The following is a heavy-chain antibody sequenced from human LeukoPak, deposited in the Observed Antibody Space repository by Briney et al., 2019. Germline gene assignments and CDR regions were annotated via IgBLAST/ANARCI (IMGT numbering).Heavy chain of an antibody. CDR3: AAPDCSSTSCKANYYYYGMDV. CDR1: GGTFSSYA. V-gene: IGHV1-69*13. Sequence: SVKVSCKASGGTFSSYAISWVRQAPGQGLEWMGGIIPIFGTANYAQKFQGRVTITADESTSTAYMELSSLRSEDTAVYYCAAPDCSSTSCKANYYYYGMDVWGQGTTVTVSS. J-gene: IGHJ6*02. D-gene: IGHD2-2*01. CDR2: IIPIFGTA.